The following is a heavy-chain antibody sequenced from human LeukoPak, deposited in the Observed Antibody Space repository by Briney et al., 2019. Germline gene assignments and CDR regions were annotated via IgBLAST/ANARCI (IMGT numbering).Heavy chain of an antibody. CDR1: GGSISSYY. D-gene: IGHD2-2*02. Sequence: XSETLSLTCTVSGGSISSYYWSWIRQPPGKGLEWIGYIYTSGSTYYNPSLKSRVTISVDTSKNQFSLKLSSVTAADTAVYYCARPLRDCSSTSCYTGDYYYYYMDVWGKGTTVTVSS. CDR3: ARPLRDCSSTSCYTGDYYYYYMDV. V-gene: IGHV4-4*09. CDR2: IYTSGST. J-gene: IGHJ6*03.